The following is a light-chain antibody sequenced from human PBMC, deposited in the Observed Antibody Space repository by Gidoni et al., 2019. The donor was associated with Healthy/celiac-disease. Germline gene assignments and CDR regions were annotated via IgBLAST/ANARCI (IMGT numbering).Light chain of an antibody. J-gene: IGKJ1*01. CDR1: QGIRND. V-gene: IGKV1-6*01. CDR2: AAS. CDR3: LQDYNYPRT. Sequence: IPMTPSPSSLSASVGDRVTITCRASQGIRNDLGWYQQKPGKAPKLLIYAASSLQSGVPARFSGSGSGTDFTLTISSLQPEDFATYYCLQDYNYPRTFGQGTKVEIK.